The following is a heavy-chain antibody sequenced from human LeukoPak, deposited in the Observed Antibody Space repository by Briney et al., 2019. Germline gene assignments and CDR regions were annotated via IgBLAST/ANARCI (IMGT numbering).Heavy chain of an antibody. V-gene: IGHV4-61*02. J-gene: IGHJ4*02. CDR2: IYTSGST. Sequence: PSETLSLTCTVSGGSISSDSYYWSWIRQPAGKGLEWIGRIYTSGSTNYNPSLTSRVTISVDTSKNQFSLKLRSVTAADTAVYYCARAEMITFGGVIADFDYWGQGTLVTVSS. CDR3: ARAEMITFGGVIADFDY. D-gene: IGHD3-16*02. CDR1: GGSISSDSYY.